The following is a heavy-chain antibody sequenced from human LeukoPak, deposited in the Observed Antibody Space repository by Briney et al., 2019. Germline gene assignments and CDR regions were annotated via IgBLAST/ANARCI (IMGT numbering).Heavy chain of an antibody. D-gene: IGHD3-10*01. V-gene: IGHV3-23*01. CDR2: INGSGGTT. Sequence: GGSLRLSCAASGFTFSSYAMSWVRQAPGKGLEWVSTINGSGGTTYYADSVKGRFTISRDNSKNTLYLQMNSLRAEDMRAEDTAVYYCAKDMYGSGSRTKYGMDVWGQGTTVTVSS. CDR3: AKDMYGSGSRTKYGMDV. J-gene: IGHJ6*02. CDR1: GFTFSSYA.